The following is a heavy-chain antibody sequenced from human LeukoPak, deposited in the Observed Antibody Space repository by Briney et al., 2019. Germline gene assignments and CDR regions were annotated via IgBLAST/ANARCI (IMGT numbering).Heavy chain of an antibody. CDR2: ISRISSNI. CDR1: GCKFSDDY. CDR3: VRDVGGDYVPQRFET. Sequence: GGSLRLSCAASGCKFSDDYMSWIRQPPGQGLEWIAYISRISSNIWYAASVRGRFSISRDNAKNSLFLQMDSLRVDYTAVYYCVRDVGGDYVPQRFETWGHGTLVIVSS. D-gene: IGHD3-10*02. V-gene: IGHV3-11*01. J-gene: IGHJ5*01.